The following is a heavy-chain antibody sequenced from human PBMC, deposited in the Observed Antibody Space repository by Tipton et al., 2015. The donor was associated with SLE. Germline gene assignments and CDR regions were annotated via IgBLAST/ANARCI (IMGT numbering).Heavy chain of an antibody. CDR3: AFTVTTDWYFDL. V-gene: IGHV1-2*06. D-gene: IGHD4-17*01. Sequence: QSGPEVKKPGASVKVSCKASGYTFTSYDINWVRQATGQGLEWMGRINPNSGGTNYAQKFQGRVTMTRDTSISTAYMELSRLRSDDTAVYYCAFTVTTDWYFDLWGRGTLVTVSS. J-gene: IGHJ2*01. CDR1: GYTFTSYD. CDR2: INPNSGGT.